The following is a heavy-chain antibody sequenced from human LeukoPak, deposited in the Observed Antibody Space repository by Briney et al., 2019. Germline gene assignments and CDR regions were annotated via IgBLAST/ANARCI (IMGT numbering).Heavy chain of an antibody. CDR1: GYTFTSYG. V-gene: IGHV1-18*01. Sequence: ASVKVSCKASGYTFTSYGISWVRQAPGQGLEWMGWISAYNGNTNYAQKLQGRVTMTTDTSTSTAYMELRSLRSDDTAVYYCARAEFIAAAGINAPYYYYYGMDVWGQGTTVTVSS. CDR3: ARAEFIAAAGINAPYYYYYGMDV. J-gene: IGHJ6*02. CDR2: ISAYNGNT. D-gene: IGHD6-13*01.